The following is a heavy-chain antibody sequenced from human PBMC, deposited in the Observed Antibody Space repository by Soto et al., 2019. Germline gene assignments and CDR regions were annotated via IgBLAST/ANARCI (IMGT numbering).Heavy chain of an antibody. CDR2: IYSDGGDT. V-gene: IGHV3-74*01. CDR3: ARSPPYPVTKYDAFDL. D-gene: IGHD4-4*01. J-gene: IGHJ3*01. CDR1: GFTFNNYW. Sequence: EVQLVESGGGLVQPGGSLRLSCTASGFTFNNYWMHWVRQAPGKGLVWVSRIYSDGGDTNYADSVKGRFTISTDNTKNKMFLQMSSLGAEDTAVYYCARSPPYPVTKYDAFDLWGQGTMVTVSS.